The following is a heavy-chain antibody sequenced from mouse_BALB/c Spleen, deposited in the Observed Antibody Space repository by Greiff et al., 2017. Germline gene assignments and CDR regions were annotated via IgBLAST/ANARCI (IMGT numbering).Heavy chain of an antibody. Sequence: DVMLVESGGGLVQPGGSRKLSCAASGFTFSSFGMHWVRQAPEKGLEWVAYISSGSSTIYYADTVKGRFTISRDNPKNTLFLQMTSLRSEDTAMYYCARGGVRRGAMDYWGQGTSVTVSS. D-gene: IGHD2-14*01. V-gene: IGHV5-17*02. CDR1: GFTFSSFG. J-gene: IGHJ4*01. CDR3: ARGGVRRGAMDY. CDR2: ISSGSSTI.